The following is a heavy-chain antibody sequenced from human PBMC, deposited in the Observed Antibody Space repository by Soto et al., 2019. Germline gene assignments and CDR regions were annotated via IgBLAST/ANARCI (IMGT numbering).Heavy chain of an antibody. V-gene: IGHV4-59*01. J-gene: IGHJ6*02. CDR1: GGSFSSYE. D-gene: IGHD3-10*01. CDR2: IYYSGST. Sequence: XATLCLTCTVSGGSFSSYEWSWIRQPPGKGLEWIGYIYYSGSTNYNPSLKSRVTISVDTSKNQFSLKLSSVTAADTAVYYCARDPRYYYGSGSYNYGMDVWGQGTPVTVSS. CDR3: ARDPRYYYGSGSYNYGMDV.